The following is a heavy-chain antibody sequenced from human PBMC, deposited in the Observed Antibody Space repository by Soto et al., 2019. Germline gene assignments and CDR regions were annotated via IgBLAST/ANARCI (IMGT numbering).Heavy chain of an antibody. CDR2: IFYSGST. CDR1: GGSISTSRSY. V-gene: IGHV4-39*01. Sequence: SETLSLTCNVSGGSISTSRSYWAWIRQPPGKGLEWLANIFYSGSTYYNPSLASRVTVSVDTSKNEFSLKLRSVAAADTAVYYCARQPTTGDTDLWFDPWGQGTLVTVSS. J-gene: IGHJ5*02. CDR3: ARQPTTGDTDLWFDP. D-gene: IGHD2-21*01.